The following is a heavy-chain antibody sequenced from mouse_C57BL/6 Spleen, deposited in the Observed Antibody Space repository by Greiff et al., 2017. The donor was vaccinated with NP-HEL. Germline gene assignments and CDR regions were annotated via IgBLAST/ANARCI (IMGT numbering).Heavy chain of an antibody. CDR1: GYTFTSYS. Sequence: QVQLQQPGAGLVMPGASVKLSCKASGYTFTSYSMSWVKQSPGQGLEWIGTIDPSGSYTNYHHNFKGKFTLTVDKSSSTAYMQLSSLTSENSAVYYCAIWSTGYAMDYWGQGTSVTVSS. D-gene: IGHD3-1*01. J-gene: IGHJ4*01. V-gene: IGHV1-69*01. CDR2: IDPSGSYT. CDR3: AIWSTGYAMDY.